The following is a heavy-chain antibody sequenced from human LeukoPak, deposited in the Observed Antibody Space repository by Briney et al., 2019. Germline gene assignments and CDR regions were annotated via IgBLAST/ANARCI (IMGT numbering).Heavy chain of an antibody. CDR2: MNPNSGNT. CDR1: GYTFTSYD. J-gene: IGHJ4*02. Sequence: AXVKVSCKASGYTFTSYDINWVRQAPGQGLEWMGWMNPNSGNTGYAQKFQGRVTMTRNTSISTAYMELSSLRSEDTAVYYCAKGYSYGSYYFDYWGQGTLVTVSS. D-gene: IGHD5-18*01. V-gene: IGHV1-8*01. CDR3: AKGYSYGSYYFDY.